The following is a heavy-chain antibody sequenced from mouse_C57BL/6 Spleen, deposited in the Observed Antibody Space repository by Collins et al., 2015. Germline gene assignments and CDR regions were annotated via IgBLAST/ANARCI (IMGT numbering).Heavy chain of an antibody. D-gene: IGHD2-3*01. Sequence: QVQLQQSGPELVKPGASVKISCKASGYAFSRSWMNWVKQRPGKGLEWIGRINPGDGETNYNGKFKDKATLTADKSSSTAYMRLSSLTSDDSAVYFCARIYDGYPYAMDYWGSRNLSHRLL. V-gene: IGHV1-82*01. CDR2: INPGDGET. CDR1: GYAFSRSW. CDR3: ARIYDGYPYAMDY. J-gene: IGHJ4*01.